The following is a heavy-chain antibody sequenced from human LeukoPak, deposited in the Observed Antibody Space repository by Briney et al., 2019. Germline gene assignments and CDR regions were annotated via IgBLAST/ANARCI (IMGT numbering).Heavy chain of an antibody. CDR2: ISGSGGST. D-gene: IGHD3-22*01. CDR1: GFTFTTYA. CDR3: ATAFYFDSSGLYWYFDL. J-gene: IGHJ2*01. Sequence: GGSLRLSCAASGFTFTTYAMNWVRQAPGKGLEWVSVISGSGGSTYYADSVKGRFTISRDNSKNTLYLEVNSLRAEDTAVYYCATAFYFDSSGLYWYFDLWGRGTLVTVSS. V-gene: IGHV3-23*01.